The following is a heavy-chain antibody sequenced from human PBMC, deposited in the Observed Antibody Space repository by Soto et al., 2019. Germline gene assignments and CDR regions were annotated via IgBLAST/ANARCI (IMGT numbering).Heavy chain of an antibody. CDR2: ISYDGSNK. CDR1: GFTFSSYA. D-gene: IGHD6-13*01. Sequence: QVQLVESGGGVVQPGRSLRLSCAASGFTFSSYAMHWVRQAPGKGLEWVAVISYDGSNKYYADSVKGRFTISRDNSKNPLYLQMNSLRAEDTAVYYCARNIAAAGTWIFDYWGQGTLVTVSS. J-gene: IGHJ4*02. V-gene: IGHV3-30-3*01. CDR3: ARNIAAAGTWIFDY.